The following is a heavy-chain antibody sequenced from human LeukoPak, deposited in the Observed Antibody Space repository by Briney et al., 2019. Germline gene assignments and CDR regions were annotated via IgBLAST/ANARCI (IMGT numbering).Heavy chain of an antibody. D-gene: IGHD2-15*01. CDR2: IKQDGGEK. J-gene: IGHJ3*02. Sequence: GGSLRLSCAASGFTFSSYWMSWVRQAPGKGLEWVANIKQDGGEKYYVDSVKGRFTISRDNAKNSLYLQMNSLRAEDTAVYYCARHAILGYCSGGSCYVPDAFDIWGQGTMVTVSS. CDR3: ARHAILGYCSGGSCYVPDAFDI. CDR1: GFTFSSYW. V-gene: IGHV3-7*01.